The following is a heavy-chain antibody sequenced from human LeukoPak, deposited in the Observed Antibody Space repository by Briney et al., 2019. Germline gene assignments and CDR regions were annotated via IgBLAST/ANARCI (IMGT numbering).Heavy chain of an antibody. J-gene: IGHJ4*02. Sequence: ASVKVSCKASGYTFTSYAMHWVRQAPGQRLEWMGWINAGNGNTKHSQKFQGRVTITRDTSASTAYMELSSLRSEDTAVYYCARAGGRSSSWKVWGQGTLVTVSS. V-gene: IGHV1-3*01. CDR1: GYTFTSYA. CDR3: ARAGGRSSSWKV. D-gene: IGHD6-13*01. CDR2: INAGNGNT.